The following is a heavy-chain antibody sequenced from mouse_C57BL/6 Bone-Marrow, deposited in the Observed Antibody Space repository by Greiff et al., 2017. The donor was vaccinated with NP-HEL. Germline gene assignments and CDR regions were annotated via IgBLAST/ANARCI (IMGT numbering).Heavy chain of an antibody. CDR3: ARSPYYGYDIDY. V-gene: IGHV3-8*01. J-gene: IGHJ2*01. Sequence: EVMLVESGPGLAKPSQTLSLTCSVTGYSIPSDYWNWIRKFPGNKLEYMWYISYSGSTYYNPSLKSRISITRDTSKNQYYLQLNSVTTEDTATYYCARSPYYGYDIDYWGQGTTLTVSS. CDR1: GYSIPSDY. D-gene: IGHD2-9*01. CDR2: ISYSGST.